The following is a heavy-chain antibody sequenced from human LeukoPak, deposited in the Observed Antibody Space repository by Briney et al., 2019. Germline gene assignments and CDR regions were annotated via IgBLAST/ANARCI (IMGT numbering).Heavy chain of an antibody. CDR1: GFTFSSYG. CDR2: IWYDGSNK. D-gene: IGHD6-19*01. CDR3: AREISGIAVAGIDY. Sequence: GGSLRLSCAASGFTFSSYGMHWVGQAPGKGREGVAVIWYDGSNKYYADSVKGRFTISRDNSKNTLYLQMNSPRAEDTAVYYCAREISGIAVAGIDYWGQGTLVTVSS. J-gene: IGHJ4*02. V-gene: IGHV3-33*01.